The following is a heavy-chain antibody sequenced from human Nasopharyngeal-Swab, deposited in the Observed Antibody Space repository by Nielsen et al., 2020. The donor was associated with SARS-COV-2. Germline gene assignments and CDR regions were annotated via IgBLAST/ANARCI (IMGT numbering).Heavy chain of an antibody. Sequence: SETLSLTCTVSGRSISSSSSYWGWIRQPPGKGLEWVGSIYYSGSTYYTPSLNSRVTISVDTSKNQFSLKLSSVTAADTAVYYCASRWLQFIYEGNFDYWGQGTLVTVSS. CDR1: GRSISSSSSY. V-gene: IGHV4-39*01. CDR3: ASRWLQFIYEGNFDY. D-gene: IGHD5-24*01. J-gene: IGHJ4*02. CDR2: IYYSGST.